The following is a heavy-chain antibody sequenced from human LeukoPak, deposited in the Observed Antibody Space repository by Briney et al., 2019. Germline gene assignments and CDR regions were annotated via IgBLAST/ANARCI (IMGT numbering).Heavy chain of an antibody. J-gene: IGHJ4*02. D-gene: IGHD3-10*01. CDR3: ARKSEPYGSGSYYKF. CDR1: GFTFSSYE. Sequence: GGSLRLSCAASGFTFSSYEMNWVRQAPGKGLEWVSAINWNGDSTGYADSVKGRFTIPRDNAKNSLYLQMNSLRAEDTALYYCARKSEPYGSGSYYKFWGQGTLVSVCS. CDR2: INWNGDST. V-gene: IGHV3-20*04.